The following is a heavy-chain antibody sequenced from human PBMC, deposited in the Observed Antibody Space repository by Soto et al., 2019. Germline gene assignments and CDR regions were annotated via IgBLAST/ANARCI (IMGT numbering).Heavy chain of an antibody. CDR2: ISGGGST. CDR1: GFTLSNYA. D-gene: IGHD3-10*01. CDR3: AKDRSYGSGSNDF. V-gene: IGHV3-23*01. J-gene: IGHJ4*02. Sequence: PGGSLRLSCAASGFTLSNYAMSWVRQAPGKGLEWVSIISGGGSTYYTDSVKGRFTISRDDSKNMLYLQMNSLRAEDTAVYYCAKDRSYGSGSNDFWGQGTLVTVSS.